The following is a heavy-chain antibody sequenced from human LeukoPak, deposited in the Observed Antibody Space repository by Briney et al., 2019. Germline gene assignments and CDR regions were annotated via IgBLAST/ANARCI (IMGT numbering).Heavy chain of an antibody. CDR3: AKDRDGYNFDY. CDR1: GFTFSSYY. CDR2: IRQDGSGQ. J-gene: IGHJ4*02. V-gene: IGHV3-7*01. D-gene: IGHD5-24*01. Sequence: GGSLRLSCAASGFTFSSYYMSWVRQAPGKGLEWVANIRQDGSGQFYADSVKGRFTISRDNAKNSLYLQMNSLRAEDTAMYYCAKDRDGYNFDYWGQGTLVTVSS.